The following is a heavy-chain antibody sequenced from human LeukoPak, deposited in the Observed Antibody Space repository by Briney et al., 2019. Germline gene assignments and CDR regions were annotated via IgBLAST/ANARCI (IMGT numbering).Heavy chain of an antibody. CDR1: GGSISSYY. CDR3: ASSPVRYYYDSSGYSSYYYYGMDV. CDR2: IYYSGST. V-gene: IGHV4-59*08. Sequence: SETLSLTCTVSGGSISSYYWSWIRQPPGKGLEWIGYIYYSGSTNYNPSLKSRVTISVDTSKNQFSLKLSSVTAADTAVYYCASSPVRYYYDSSGYSSYYYYGMDVWGQGTTVTVSS. D-gene: IGHD3-22*01. J-gene: IGHJ6*02.